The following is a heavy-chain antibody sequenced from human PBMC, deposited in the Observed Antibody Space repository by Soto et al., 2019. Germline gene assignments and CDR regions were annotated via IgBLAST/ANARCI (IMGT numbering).Heavy chain of an antibody. J-gene: IGHJ4*02. D-gene: IGHD4-4*01. V-gene: IGHV3-30-3*01. Sequence: QVRLVESGGGAVQPGDSLRLSCDASGFTFSTYALHWVRQAPGKGLEWVAFISYTGANQYYADSVKGRFTVSRDNSKNIASLQMTSLKPEDSAVYCARDAFLYSRGAYYDHWGQGTLVTVSS. CDR1: GFTFSTYA. CDR3: ARDAFLYSRGAYYDH. CDR2: ISYTGANQ.